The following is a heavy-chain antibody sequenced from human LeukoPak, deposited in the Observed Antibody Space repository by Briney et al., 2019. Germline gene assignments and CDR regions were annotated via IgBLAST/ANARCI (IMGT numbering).Heavy chain of an antibody. CDR2: INPSGGST. Sequence: GASVKVSCKASGYTFTSYYMHWVRQAPGQGLEWMGIINPSGGSTSYAQKFQGRVTMTRDTSTSTVYMELSSLRSEDTAVYFCAKGSGWEASYFYYYMDVWGKGTTVTISS. CDR3: AKGSGWEASYFYYYMDV. J-gene: IGHJ6*03. D-gene: IGHD1-26*01. V-gene: IGHV1-46*01. CDR1: GYTFTSYY.